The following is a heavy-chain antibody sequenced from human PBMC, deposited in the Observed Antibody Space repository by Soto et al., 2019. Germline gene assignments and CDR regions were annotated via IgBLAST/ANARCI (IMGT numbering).Heavy chain of an antibody. CDR1: GFTFSSFS. CDR3: GDPRSTVRITDH. CDR2: ISSNGFTT. V-gene: IGHV3-64D*06. D-gene: IGHD4-4*01. J-gene: IGHJ4*02. Sequence: GRSLRLSCSASGFTFSSFSMHWVRQAPGKGLEYVSGISSNGFTTYYADSVKGRFTISRDNSKNTLYLQMSSLRPEDTAVYYFGDPRSTVRITDHWGQGTLVTVSS.